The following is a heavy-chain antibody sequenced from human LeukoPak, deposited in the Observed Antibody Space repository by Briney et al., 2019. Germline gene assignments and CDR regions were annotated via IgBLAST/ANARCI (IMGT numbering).Heavy chain of an antibody. D-gene: IGHD3-10*01. CDR3: ARDRLGYRLWFGELLFL. CDR2: IRYDGSNK. Sequence: SGGSLRLSCAASGFTFSSYGMHWVRQAPGKGLEWVAFIRYDGSNKYYADSVKGRFTISRDNSKNTLYLQMNSLRAEDTAVYYCARDRLGYRLWFGELLFLGGQGTLVTVSS. CDR1: GFTFSSYG. J-gene: IGHJ4*02. V-gene: IGHV3-30*02.